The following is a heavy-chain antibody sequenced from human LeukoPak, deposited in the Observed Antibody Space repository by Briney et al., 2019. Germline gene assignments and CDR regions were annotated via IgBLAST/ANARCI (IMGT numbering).Heavy chain of an antibody. CDR2: ISGSGGST. J-gene: IGHJ4*02. D-gene: IGHD3-10*01. CDR1: GFTFSSYA. V-gene: IGHV3-23*01. Sequence: GGSLRLSCAASGFTFSSYAMSWVRQALGKGLEWVSAISGSGGSTYYADSVKGRFTISRDNSKNTLYLQMNSLRAEDTAVYYCANRVDYYGSGSYDYWGQGTLVTVSS. CDR3: ANRVDYYGSGSYDY.